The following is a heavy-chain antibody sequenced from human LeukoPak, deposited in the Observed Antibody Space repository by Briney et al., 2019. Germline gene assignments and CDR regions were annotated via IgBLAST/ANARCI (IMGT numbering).Heavy chain of an antibody. J-gene: IGHJ4*02. CDR1: GFTVSSNY. Sequence: PGGSLRLSCAASGFTVSSNYMSWVRQAPGKGLEWVSAISGSGGSTYYADSVKGRFTISRDNSKNTLYLQMNSLRAEDTAVYYCAKDSSSSIPYYFDYWGQGTLVTVSS. CDR2: ISGSGGST. D-gene: IGHD6-6*01. V-gene: IGHV3-23*01. CDR3: AKDSSSSIPYYFDY.